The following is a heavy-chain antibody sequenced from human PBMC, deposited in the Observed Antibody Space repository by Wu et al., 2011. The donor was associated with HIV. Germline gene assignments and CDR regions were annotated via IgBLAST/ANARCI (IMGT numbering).Heavy chain of an antibody. CDR3: ARDLYYDSSGYNAHFDY. J-gene: IGHJ4*02. D-gene: IGHD3-22*01. V-gene: IGHV1-18*01. CDR2: ISVNSGDT. Sequence: GQGLEWLGWISVNSGDTNYAQRLQGRVTMTTDTSTSTAYMELRSLRSDDTAVYYCARDLYYDSSGYNAHFDYWGQGTLVTVSS.